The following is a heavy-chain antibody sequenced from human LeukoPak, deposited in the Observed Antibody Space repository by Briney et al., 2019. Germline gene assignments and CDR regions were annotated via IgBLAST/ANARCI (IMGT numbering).Heavy chain of an antibody. V-gene: IGHV3-48*03. CDR2: ISSSGSTI. D-gene: IGHD6-19*01. Sequence: GGSLRLSCAASGFTFSSYEMNWVRQAPGKGLEWVSYISSSGSTIYYADSVKGRFTISRDNAKNSLYLQMNSLRAEDTAVYYCARVGQWLGSFDYWGQGTLVTVSS. CDR3: ARVGQWLGSFDY. J-gene: IGHJ4*02. CDR1: GFTFSSYE.